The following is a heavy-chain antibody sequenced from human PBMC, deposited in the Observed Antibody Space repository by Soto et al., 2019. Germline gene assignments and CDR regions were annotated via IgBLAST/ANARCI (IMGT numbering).Heavy chain of an antibody. CDR2: INQVGTEK. CDR1: GFSFSGYW. Sequence: EVHLVESGGGLVQPGGSLRLSCAASGFSFSGYWMSWVRQAPGKGLEWVANINQVGTEKYYVDSVKGRFTISRDNAKNSVYLQMNSLRAADTAVYYCARAGNWGQGTLVTVSS. J-gene: IGHJ4*02. V-gene: IGHV3-7*05. CDR3: ARAGN.